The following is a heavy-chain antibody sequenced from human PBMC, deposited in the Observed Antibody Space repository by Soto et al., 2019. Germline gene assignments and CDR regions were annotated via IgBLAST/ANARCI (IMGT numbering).Heavy chain of an antibody. CDR3: ATGRPPKFYFDN. J-gene: IGHJ4*02. Sequence: GGSLRLSCAASGFTFIDYAMNWVRQAPGKGLEWVSSISSSSTYIYYADSVEGRFTISRDNARNSLTLQMDSLRAEDTAVYFCATGRPPKFYFDNWGQGALVTVSS. CDR2: ISSSSTYI. CDR1: GFTFIDYA. V-gene: IGHV3-21*01.